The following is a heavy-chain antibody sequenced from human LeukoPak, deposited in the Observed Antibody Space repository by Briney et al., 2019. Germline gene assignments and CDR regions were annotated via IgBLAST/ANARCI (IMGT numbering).Heavy chain of an antibody. Sequence: GGSLRLSCAASGFTFSSYVMSWVRQAPGKGLEWVSAISGSSGSTYFADSVKGRFTISRDNSKNTLYLQMNSLTVEDTAVYYCAKGSGWDNFDYWGQGTLVTVSS. D-gene: IGHD6-19*01. V-gene: IGHV3-23*01. J-gene: IGHJ4*02. CDR3: AKGSGWDNFDY. CDR2: ISGSSGST. CDR1: GFTFSSYV.